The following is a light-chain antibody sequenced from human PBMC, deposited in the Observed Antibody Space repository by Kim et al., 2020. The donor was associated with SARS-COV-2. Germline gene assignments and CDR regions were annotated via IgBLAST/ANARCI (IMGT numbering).Light chain of an antibody. CDR2: GAS. CDR1: QSIGSKF. J-gene: IGKJ2*01. CDR3: QQYAISPYN. Sequence: WSPGERASVSCRASQSIGSKFLDWYQQKPGQAPRLLVYGASNRAAGIPDRFSGTVSGTDFTLTITRLEPEDSAVYYCQQYAISPYNFGQGTKLEI. V-gene: IGKV3-20*01.